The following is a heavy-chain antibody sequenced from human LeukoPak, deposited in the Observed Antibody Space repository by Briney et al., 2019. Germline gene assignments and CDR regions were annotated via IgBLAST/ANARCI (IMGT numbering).Heavy chain of an antibody. V-gene: IGHV3-49*04. CDR1: GFTFSRYW. J-gene: IGHJ3*02. Sequence: GGSLRLSCAASGFTFSRYWMHWVRHAPGKGLEWVGFIRSKAYGATTEYAASLKDRFTISRDDSKSIAYLQVNSLKTEDTAVYYCTRILLKWELPGSDAFDIWGEGTMVTVSS. CDR2: IRSKAYGATT. D-gene: IGHD1-26*01. CDR3: TRILLKWELPGSDAFDI.